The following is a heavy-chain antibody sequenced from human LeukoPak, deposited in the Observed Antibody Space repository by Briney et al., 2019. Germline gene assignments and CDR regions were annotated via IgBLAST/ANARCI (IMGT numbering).Heavy chain of an antibody. CDR2: IWYDGSNK. D-gene: IGHD3-9*01. CDR3: ARGSGRYFDWFNFDY. J-gene: IGHJ4*02. Sequence: GRSLRLSCAASGFTFSSYGMHWVRQAPGKGLEWVAVIWYDGSNKYYADFVKGRFTISRDNSKNTLYLQMNSLRAEDTAVYYCARGSGRYFDWFNFDYWGQGTLVTVSS. CDR1: GFTFSSYG. V-gene: IGHV3-33*01.